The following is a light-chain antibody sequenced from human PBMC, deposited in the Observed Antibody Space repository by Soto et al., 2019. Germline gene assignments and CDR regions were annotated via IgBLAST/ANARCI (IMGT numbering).Light chain of an antibody. CDR2: DVS. V-gene: IGLV2-14*03. CDR3: RSYTSRRTLGV. J-gene: IGLJ2*01. Sequence: QSALTQPASVSGSPGQSITISCTGTNSDIGGYNYVSWYQQHPGKAPKLMIYDVSNRPSGVSYRFSGSKSGNTASLTISGLQAEDQADYYCRSYTSRRTLGVFGGGTKLTVL. CDR1: NSDIGGYNY.